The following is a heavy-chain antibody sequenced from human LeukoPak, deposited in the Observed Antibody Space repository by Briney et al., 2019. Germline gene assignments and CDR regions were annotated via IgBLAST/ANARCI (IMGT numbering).Heavy chain of an antibody. J-gene: IGHJ4*02. Sequence: ASVRVSCTASGYTFTSHYVHWVRQAPGQGLEWMGIINPSDGSTIYAQKFQGRVTVTRDTSTTTVYMDLGGLRSDDTAVYYCARVDAASGSHFWDYWGQGSLVTVSS. CDR2: INPSDGST. D-gene: IGHD3-3*02. CDR3: ARVDAASGSHFWDY. V-gene: IGHV1-46*01. CDR1: GYTFTSHY.